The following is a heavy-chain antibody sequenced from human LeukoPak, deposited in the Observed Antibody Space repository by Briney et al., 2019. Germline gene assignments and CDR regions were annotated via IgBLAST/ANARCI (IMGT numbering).Heavy chain of an antibody. Sequence: ASVKVSCKASGYTFTSYDINWVRQATGQGLEWMGWMNPNSGNTGYAQKFQGRVTITRNTSISTAYMELSSLRSEDTAVYYCATREHLWSGFDYWGQGTLVTVSS. J-gene: IGHJ4*02. V-gene: IGHV1-8*03. CDR2: MNPNSGNT. D-gene: IGHD3-3*02. CDR1: GYTFTSYD. CDR3: ATREHLWSGFDY.